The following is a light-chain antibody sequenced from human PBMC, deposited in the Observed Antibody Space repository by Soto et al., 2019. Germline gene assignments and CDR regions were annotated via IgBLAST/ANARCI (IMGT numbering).Light chain of an antibody. CDR2: AAS. CDR1: QSISTS. Sequence: DIQMTQSPSSLSASVGDRVTITCRASQSISTSLNWYQQQPGKAPKLLIYAASSLQSGVPSRFSGSGSGTDFTLTISSLQPEDSASYYCQQYYNSVLTFGGGTKVDIK. J-gene: IGKJ4*01. CDR3: QQYYNSVLT. V-gene: IGKV1-39*01.